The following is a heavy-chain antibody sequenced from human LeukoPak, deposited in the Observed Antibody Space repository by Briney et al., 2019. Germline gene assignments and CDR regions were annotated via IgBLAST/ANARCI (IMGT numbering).Heavy chain of an antibody. CDR2: SIPILGIA. V-gene: IGHV1-69*04. Sequence: GSSLKISCXASGGTFSSYTISWVRQAPVQGLEWMGRSIPILGIANCAQKFQGRVTITADKSPSTPHMEVSSLRSEDTAVYYCAREISLNFGVVIPYYFDYWGQGTLVTVSS. D-gene: IGHD3-3*01. CDR3: AREISLNFGVVIPYYFDY. CDR1: GGTFSSYT. J-gene: IGHJ4*02.